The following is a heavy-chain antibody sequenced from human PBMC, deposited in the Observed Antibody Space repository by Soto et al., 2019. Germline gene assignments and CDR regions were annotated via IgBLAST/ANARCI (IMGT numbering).Heavy chain of an antibody. CDR2: ISGSGGST. D-gene: IGHD5-12*01. V-gene: IGHV3-23*01. CDR3: AKTNYVGIVATISDY. Sequence: QSGGALRLSCGDSGFTFSSYAMSWVRQAPGKGLEWVSAISGSGGSTYYADSVKGRFTISRDNSKNTLYLQMNSLRAEDMAVYYCAKTNYVGIVATISDYWGQGTLVTVSS. J-gene: IGHJ4*02. CDR1: GFTFSSYA.